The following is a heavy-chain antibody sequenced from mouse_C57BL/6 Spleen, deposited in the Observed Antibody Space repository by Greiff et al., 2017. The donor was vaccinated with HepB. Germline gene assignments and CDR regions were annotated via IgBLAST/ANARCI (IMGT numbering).Heavy chain of an antibody. J-gene: IGHJ1*03. Sequence: QVQLQQSGTELVKPGASVKLSCKASGYTFTSYWMHWVKQRPGQGLEWIGNINPSNGGTNYNEKFKSKATLTVDKSSSTAYMQLSSLTSEDSAVYYCARSPYYYGSSSWYFDVWGTGTTVTVSS. CDR3: ARSPYYYGSSSWYFDV. CDR1: GYTFTSYW. D-gene: IGHD1-1*01. V-gene: IGHV1-53*01. CDR2: INPSNGGT.